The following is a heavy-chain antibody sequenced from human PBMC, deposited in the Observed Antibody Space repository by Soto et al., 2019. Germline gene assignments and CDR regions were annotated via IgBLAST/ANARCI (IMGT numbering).Heavy chain of an antibody. D-gene: IGHD3-22*01. CDR3: ARGGYYDSGRKFDP. CDR1: GGSMNTHY. CDR2: IHYSGST. Sequence: SETLSLTCTVSGGSMNTHYWTWIRQPLGKGLEWIGNIHYSGSTNYNPSLKSRVTISLDTSKNQFSLNLSSVTAADRAVYYCARGGYYDSGRKFDPWGQGTLVTVSS. V-gene: IGHV4-59*11. J-gene: IGHJ5*02.